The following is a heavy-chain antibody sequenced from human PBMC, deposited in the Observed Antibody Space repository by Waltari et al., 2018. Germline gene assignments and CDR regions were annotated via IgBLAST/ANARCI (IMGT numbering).Heavy chain of an antibody. CDR3: ARAKSYVVSSTMIVVGATDY. Sequence: QVQLQQWGAGLLKPSETLSLTCAVYGGSFSGYYWRWIRKPPGKGLEWIGEINHSGSTNYNPSLKSRVTISVDTSKNQFSLKLSSVTAADTAVYYCARAKSYVVSSTMIVVGATDYWGQGTLVTVSS. D-gene: IGHD3-22*01. J-gene: IGHJ4*02. CDR2: INHSGST. V-gene: IGHV4-34*01. CDR1: GGSFSGYY.